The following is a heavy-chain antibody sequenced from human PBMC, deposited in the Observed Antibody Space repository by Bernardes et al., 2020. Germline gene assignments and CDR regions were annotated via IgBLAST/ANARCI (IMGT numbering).Heavy chain of an antibody. D-gene: IGHD2-2*01. CDR1: GFTFGDYA. Sequence: GGSLRLSCTASGFTFGDYAMSWVRQAPGKGLEWVGFIRSKAYGGTTEYAASVKGRFTISRDDSKSIAYLQMNSLKTEDTAVYYCTIVVVPAADYYGMDVWGQGTTVTGS. V-gene: IGHV3-49*04. CDR3: TIVVVPAADYYGMDV. J-gene: IGHJ6*02. CDR2: IRSKAYGGTT.